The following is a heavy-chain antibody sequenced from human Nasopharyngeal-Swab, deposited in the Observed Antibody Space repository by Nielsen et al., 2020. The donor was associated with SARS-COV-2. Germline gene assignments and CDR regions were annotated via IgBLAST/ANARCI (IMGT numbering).Heavy chain of an antibody. CDR3: ARGPISGYSGYRKYDY. J-gene: IGHJ4*02. CDR1: GYTFTSYD. D-gene: IGHD5-12*01. Sequence: ASVKVSCKASGYTFTSYDINWVRQATGQGLEWMGWMNPNSGNTGYAQKFQGRVTMTRNTSISTAYMELSSLRSEDTAVYYCARGPISGYSGYRKYDYWGQGTLVTVSS. V-gene: IGHV1-8*01. CDR2: MNPNSGNT.